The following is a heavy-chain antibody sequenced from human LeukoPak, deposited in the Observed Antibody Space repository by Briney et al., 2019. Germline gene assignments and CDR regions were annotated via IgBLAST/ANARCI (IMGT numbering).Heavy chain of an antibody. CDR1: GYTFTTYD. Sequence: GASVKVSCKASGYTFTTYDINWVRQATGQGLEWMGWMNPNSGNTGYAQKFQGRVTMTRNTSISTAYMELSSLRSEDTAVYYCARGRGSGHKENWFDPWGQGTLVTVFS. J-gene: IGHJ5*02. V-gene: IGHV1-8*01. D-gene: IGHD6-19*01. CDR3: ARGRGSGHKENWFDP. CDR2: MNPNSGNT.